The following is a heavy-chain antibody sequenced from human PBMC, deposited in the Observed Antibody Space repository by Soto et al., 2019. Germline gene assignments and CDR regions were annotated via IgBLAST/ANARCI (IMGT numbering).Heavy chain of an antibody. Sequence: QVQLVQSGAEVKKPGSSVKVSCKASGGTFTSYAISWVRQAPGQGLEWMGGIIPIFGTANYAQKFKGRVTITAAESTSTAYMEMSSLRSEDTAVYYCARDVPRASEAFDIWGQGTMVTVSS. J-gene: IGHJ3*02. CDR2: IIPIFGTA. D-gene: IGHD3-10*02. V-gene: IGHV1-69*12. CDR1: GGTFTSYA. CDR3: ARDVPRASEAFDI.